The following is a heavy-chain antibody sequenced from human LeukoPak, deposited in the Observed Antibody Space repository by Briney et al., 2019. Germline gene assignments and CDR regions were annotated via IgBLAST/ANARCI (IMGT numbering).Heavy chain of an antibody. Sequence: GASVKVSCKASGYTFTYYYLHWVRQAPGQGLEWMGTINPSGGSTTYAQNFQGRITLTRDTSTRTVHMELSSLRSEDTAMYYCARGGYFYSAPPDYWGQGTLVTVSS. D-gene: IGHD3-9*01. J-gene: IGHJ4*02. CDR3: ARGGYFYSAPPDY. CDR2: INPSGGST. V-gene: IGHV1-46*01. CDR1: GYTFTYYY.